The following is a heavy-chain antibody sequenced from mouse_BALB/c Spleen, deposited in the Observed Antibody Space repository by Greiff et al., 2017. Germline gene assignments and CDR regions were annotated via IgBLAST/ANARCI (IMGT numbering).Heavy chain of an antibody. V-gene: IGHV2-9*02. D-gene: IGHD2-10*02. CDR3: ASRGMYGNYDYFDY. CDR1: GFSLTSYG. CDR2: IWAGGST. J-gene: IGHJ2*01. Sequence: QVQLKESGPGLVAPSQSLSITCTVSGFSLTSYGVHWVRQPPGKGLEWLGVIWAGGSTNYNSALMSRLSISKDNSKSQVFLKMNSLQTDDTAMYYGASRGMYGNYDYFDYWGQGTTLTVSS.